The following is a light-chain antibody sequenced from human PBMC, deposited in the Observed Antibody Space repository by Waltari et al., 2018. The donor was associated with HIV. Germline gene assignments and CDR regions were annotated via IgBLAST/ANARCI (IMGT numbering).Light chain of an antibody. Sequence: SYELTQPPSVSVSPAQAASITCAGDKLGDKYACWYQQKPGQSPMLVLYQDTKRPSGIPERFSGSNSGNTATLTISGTQAMDEADYYCQAWDSSTAVFGGGTKLTVL. CDR1: KLGDKY. V-gene: IGLV3-1*01. J-gene: IGLJ2*01. CDR3: QAWDSSTAV. CDR2: QDT.